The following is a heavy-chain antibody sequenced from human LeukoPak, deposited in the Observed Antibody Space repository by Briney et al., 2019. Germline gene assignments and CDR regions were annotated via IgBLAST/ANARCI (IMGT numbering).Heavy chain of an antibody. Sequence: SQTLSLTCAISGDSVSSNSAAWNWIRQSPSRGLEWLGRTYYRSKLYNDYAVSVKSRITINPDTSKNQFSLQLNSVTPEDTAVYYCARGSKAIVVVPASGFDPWGQGTLVTVSS. J-gene: IGHJ5*02. D-gene: IGHD2-2*01. CDR1: GDSVSSNSAA. CDR2: TYYRSKLYN. V-gene: IGHV6-1*01. CDR3: ARGSKAIVVVPASGFDP.